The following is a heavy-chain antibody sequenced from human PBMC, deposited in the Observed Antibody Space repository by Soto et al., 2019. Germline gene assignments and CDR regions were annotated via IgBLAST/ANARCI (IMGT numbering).Heavy chain of an antibody. CDR2: VSTYSTNT. V-gene: IGHV1-18*04. D-gene: IGHD4-17*01. J-gene: IGHJ4*02. Sequence: QVELVQSGAEVKNPGASVTVSCKASGEFFTTYGISWVRQAPGQGLEWMGWVSTYSTNTNYAPKFQGRLLLTADTSTTTANTELRRLRPDATAVYYCARGAERVRDYGGPFDYWGQGSLVTVSP. CDR1: GEFFTTYG. CDR3: ARGAERVRDYGGPFDY.